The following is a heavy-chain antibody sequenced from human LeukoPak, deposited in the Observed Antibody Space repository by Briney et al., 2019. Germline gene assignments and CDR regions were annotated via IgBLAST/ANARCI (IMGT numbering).Heavy chain of an antibody. V-gene: IGHV1-2*02. CDR1: GYTFTGYY. CDR2: INPNSGGT. J-gene: IGHJ3*02. D-gene: IGHD3-3*01. Sequence: SSVKVSCKASGYTFTGYYMHWVRQAPGQGLEWMGWINPNSGGTNYPQNFQGRVTMTRDTSISTAYTELSRLRPDDPAVFYCESGITIVGETYDAFDIWGQGTMVTVSS. CDR3: ESGITIVGETYDAFDI.